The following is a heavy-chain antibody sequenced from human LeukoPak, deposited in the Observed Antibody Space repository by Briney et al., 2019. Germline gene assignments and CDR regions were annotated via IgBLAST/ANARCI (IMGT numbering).Heavy chain of an antibody. CDR3: ASGRSITGTTRRVGY. CDR2: ISSSSSYI. D-gene: IGHD1-20*01. CDR1: GFTVSSNE. Sequence: GGSLRLSCAASGFTVSSNEMSWVRQAPGKGLEWVSSISSSSSYIYYADSVKGRFTISRDNAKNSLYLQMNSLRAEDTAVYYCASGRSITGTTRRVGYWGQGTLVTVSS. J-gene: IGHJ4*02. V-gene: IGHV3-21*01.